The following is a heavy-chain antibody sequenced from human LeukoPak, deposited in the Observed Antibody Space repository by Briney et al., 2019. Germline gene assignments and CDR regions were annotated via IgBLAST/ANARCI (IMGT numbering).Heavy chain of an antibody. V-gene: IGHV3-7*01. CDR2: IKQDGNEK. Sequence: PGGSLGLSGVDSGLTFSSHWMSWFRQAPGKGLRGVPNIKQDGNEKYYADSVKGRFTISRDNAKNSLYLQMNSLRAEDTAVYYCARTYWVVTGPAFDIWGQGTMVTVSS. J-gene: IGHJ3*02. D-gene: IGHD2-21*02. CDR1: GLTFSSHW. CDR3: ARTYWVVTGPAFDI.